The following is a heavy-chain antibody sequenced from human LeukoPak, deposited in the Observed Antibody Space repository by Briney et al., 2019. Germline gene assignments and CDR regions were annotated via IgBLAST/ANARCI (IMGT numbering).Heavy chain of an antibody. Sequence: PGGSLRLSCAASGFTFSSYSMNWVRQAPGKGLEWVAVILSDGSKEFYTDSVKGRFTISRDNSKNTLYLQMNSLRAEDTAVYYCAKDNRLPHIVGAGVDYWGQGTLVTVSS. CDR3: AKDNRLPHIVGAGVDY. V-gene: IGHV3-30*18. CDR2: ILSDGSKE. D-gene: IGHD1-26*01. CDR1: GFTFSSYS. J-gene: IGHJ4*02.